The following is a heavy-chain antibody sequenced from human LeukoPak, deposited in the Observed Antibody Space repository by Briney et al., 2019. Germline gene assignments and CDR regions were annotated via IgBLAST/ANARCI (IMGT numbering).Heavy chain of an antibody. CDR3: ARDGDIVVVPAAGHFQH. Sequence: ASVKVSCKASGYTFTSYGISWVRQAPGQELEWMGWISAYNGNTNYAQKLQGRVIMTTDTSTSTAYMELRSLRSDDTAVYYCARDGDIVVVPAAGHFQHWGQGTLVTVTS. J-gene: IGHJ1*01. V-gene: IGHV1-18*01. CDR1: GYTFTSYG. CDR2: ISAYNGNT. D-gene: IGHD2-2*01.